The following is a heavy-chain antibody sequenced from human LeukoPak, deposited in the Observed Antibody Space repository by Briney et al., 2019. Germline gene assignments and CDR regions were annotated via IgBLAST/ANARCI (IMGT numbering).Heavy chain of an antibody. CDR2: IYTSGST. V-gene: IGHV4-4*07. J-gene: IGHJ4*02. D-gene: IGHD6-6*01. CDR3: ARDPAYSSSSLDY. Sequence: PSETLSLTCTVSGGSISNYYWSWIRQPAGKGLEWIGRIYTSGSTNYNPSLKSRVTISVDTSKNQFSLKLSSVTAADTAVYYCARDPAYSSSSLDYWGQGTLVTVSS. CDR1: GGSISNYY.